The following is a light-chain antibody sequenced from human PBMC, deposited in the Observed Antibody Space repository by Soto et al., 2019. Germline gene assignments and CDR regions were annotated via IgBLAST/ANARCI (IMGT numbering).Light chain of an antibody. CDR3: QQYINWPWT. J-gene: IGKJ1*01. V-gene: IGKV3-15*01. Sequence: EIVMTQSPATLSVSPGERATLSCRASQSVGSNLAWHQQKPGQPPRLLIYGASTRAAGIPARFSGSGSGTEFTLTIRSLQSEDFAVYYCQQYINWPWTFGQGTKVEIK. CDR1: QSVGSN. CDR2: GAS.